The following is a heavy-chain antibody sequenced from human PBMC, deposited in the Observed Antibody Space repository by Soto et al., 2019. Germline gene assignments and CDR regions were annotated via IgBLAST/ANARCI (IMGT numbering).Heavy chain of an antibody. Sequence: QVQLVQSGAEVKKPGASVKLSCKASGYTFTDFYMHWVRQAPGQGLEWMGRINPSGGSTSYAQKFQGSVTMTRDTSTSTVYMELSSLRSEDTAVYYCARGVSGYSAYVPGYWGQGTLVTVSS. D-gene: IGHD5-12*01. CDR3: ARGVSGYSAYVPGY. CDR2: INPSGGST. J-gene: IGHJ4*02. V-gene: IGHV1-46*01. CDR1: GYTFTDFY.